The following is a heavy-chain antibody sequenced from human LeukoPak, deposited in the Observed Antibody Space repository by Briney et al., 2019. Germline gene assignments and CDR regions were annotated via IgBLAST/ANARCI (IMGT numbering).Heavy chain of an antibody. CDR2: IYYSGSGGT. J-gene: IGHJ4*02. CDR3: ARHAVYAGSGWSFDY. CDR1: GGSISPYY. Sequence: SETLSLTCTVSGGSISPYYWSWIRQPPGKELEWIGYIYYSGSGGTNHNPSLKSRITISVDTSKNQFSLNLSSVTAADTAVYYCARHAVYAGSGWSFDYWGQGTLVTASS. V-gene: IGHV4-59*08. D-gene: IGHD6-19*01.